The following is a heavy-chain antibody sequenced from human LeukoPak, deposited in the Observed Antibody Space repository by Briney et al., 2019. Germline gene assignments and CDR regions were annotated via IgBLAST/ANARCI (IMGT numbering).Heavy chain of an antibody. Sequence: PGGSLRLSCAASGFTFSNYAMTWVRQAPGKGLEWVAVISYDGSNKYYADSVKGRFTISRDNSKNTLYLQMNSLRAEDTAVYYCAKDPRTDNSGSIDYWGQGTLVTVSS. CDR2: ISYDGSNK. CDR1: GFTFSNYA. V-gene: IGHV3-30*18. J-gene: IGHJ4*02. CDR3: AKDPRTDNSGSIDY. D-gene: IGHD3-10*01.